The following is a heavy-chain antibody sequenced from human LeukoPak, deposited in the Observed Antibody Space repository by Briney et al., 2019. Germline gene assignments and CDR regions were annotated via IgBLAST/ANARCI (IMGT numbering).Heavy chain of an antibody. CDR3: AGGKRLYYFDS. D-gene: IGHD4-23*01. CDR1: GGSISTYY. Sequence: SETLSLTCTVSGGSISTYYWSWIRQPPGKGLEWIGFIFYSGTTNYNPSLKSRVTISVDTSKNQFSLKLSSVTAADTAVYYCAGGKRLYYFDSWGQGTLVTVSS. CDR2: IFYSGTT. V-gene: IGHV4-59*01. J-gene: IGHJ4*02.